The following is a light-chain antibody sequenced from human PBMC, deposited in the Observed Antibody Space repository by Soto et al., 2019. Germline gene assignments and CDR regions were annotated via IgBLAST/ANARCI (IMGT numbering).Light chain of an antibody. CDR3: QHYGRSPS. Sequence: ETTLTQSPDTLSLSPGEVATLSCRASQIIGSAYLAWYHQKPGQAPRLLIFGASTRATGTPHRFSGSGSGTDFTLTISALESEDVGVYYCQHYGRSPSFGRGTKV. CDR1: QIIGSAY. CDR2: GAS. J-gene: IGKJ1*01. V-gene: IGKV3-20*01.